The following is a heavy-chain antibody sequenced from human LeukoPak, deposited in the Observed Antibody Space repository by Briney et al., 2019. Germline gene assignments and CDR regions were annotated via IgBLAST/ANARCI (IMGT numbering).Heavy chain of an antibody. J-gene: IGHJ4*02. Sequence: ASVKVSCKASGYTFTGYYMHWVRQAPGQGLEWMGRINPNSGGTNYAQKFQGRVTMTRDTSISTAYMELSRLRSDDTAVYYCAREIAMAGKTFDNWGQGTLVTVSS. CDR2: INPNSGGT. CDR1: GYTFTGYY. D-gene: IGHD6-19*01. CDR3: AREIAMAGKTFDN. V-gene: IGHV1-2*06.